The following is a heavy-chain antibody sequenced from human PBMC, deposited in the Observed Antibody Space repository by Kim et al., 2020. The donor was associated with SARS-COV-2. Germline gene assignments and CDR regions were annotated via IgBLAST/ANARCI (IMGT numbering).Heavy chain of an antibody. CDR3: TRQVDATHDY. D-gene: IGHD2-15*01. J-gene: IGHJ4*02. CDR2: AT. V-gene: IGHV3-73*01. Sequence: ATAYAASVKGRFTIARDDSDNAAYLQMNSLKTEDTAVYFCTRQVDATHDYWGQGTLVTVSS.